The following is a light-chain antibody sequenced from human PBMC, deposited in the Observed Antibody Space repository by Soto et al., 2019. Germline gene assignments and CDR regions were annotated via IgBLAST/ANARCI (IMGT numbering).Light chain of an antibody. CDR2: KDS. CDR1: ALAKQY. Sequence: SYELKQPPSVSVSPGQTARITCSGDALAKQYTHWYQQRPGQAPLLVIYKDSERPSGIPGRFSGSTSGTTVTLTISGVQAEDEAAYYCQSRDGTGILFGVGTKLTVL. J-gene: IGLJ3*02. CDR3: QSRDGTGIL. V-gene: IGLV3-25*02.